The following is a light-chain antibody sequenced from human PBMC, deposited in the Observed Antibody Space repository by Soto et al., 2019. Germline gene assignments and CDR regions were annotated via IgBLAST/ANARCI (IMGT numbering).Light chain of an antibody. Sequence: IVLPQSPGTLSLSPGESATLSCRASQTVRPNSLAWYQQKRGQAPRLLIYDESTRATGVPDRFSGSGSGTDFTLSISRLEPEEFAVDDCQHFRDSSTFGQGTKVDIK. V-gene: IGKV3-20*01. CDR1: QTVRPNS. CDR3: QHFRDSST. CDR2: DES. J-gene: IGKJ1*01.